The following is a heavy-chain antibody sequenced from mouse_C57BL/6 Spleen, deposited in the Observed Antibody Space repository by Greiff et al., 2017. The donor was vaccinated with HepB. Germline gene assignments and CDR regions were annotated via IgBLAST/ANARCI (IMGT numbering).Heavy chain of an antibody. CDR3: ARYQAHYFDY. CDR1: GFTFTDYY. D-gene: IGHD3-2*02. CDR2: IRNKANGYTT. V-gene: IGHV7-3*01. J-gene: IGHJ2*01. Sequence: EVKLEESGGGLVQPGGSLSLSCAASGFTFTDYYMSWVRQPPGKALEWLGFIRNKANGYTTEYSASVKGRFTISRDNSQSILYLQMNALRAEDSATYYCARYQAHYFDYWGQGTTLTVSS.